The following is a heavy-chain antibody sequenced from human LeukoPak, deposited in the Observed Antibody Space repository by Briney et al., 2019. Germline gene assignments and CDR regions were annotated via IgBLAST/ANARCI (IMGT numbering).Heavy chain of an antibody. D-gene: IGHD3-3*01. CDR2: IIPILGIA. CDR1: GGTFSSYA. J-gene: IGHJ6*02. V-gene: IGHV1-69*04. Sequence: GASVKVSCKASGGTFSSYAISWVRQAPGQGLEWMGRIIPILGIANYAQKFQGRVTITADKSTSTAYMELSSLRSEDTAVYYCARARIAIFGVVIPPPYGMDVWGQGTTVTVSS. CDR3: ARARIAIFGVVIPPPYGMDV.